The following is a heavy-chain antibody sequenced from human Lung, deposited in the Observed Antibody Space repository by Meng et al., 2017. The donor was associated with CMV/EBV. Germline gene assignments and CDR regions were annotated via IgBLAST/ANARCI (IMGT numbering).Heavy chain of an antibody. Sequence: SETLSLXXTVSGGSISSSSYYWGWIRQPPGKGLEWIGSIYYSGSTYYNPSLKSRVTISVDTSKNQFSLKLSSVTAADTAVYYCARDLQRWLQSGAFDYWGQGTXVTVSS. V-gene: IGHV4-39*07. CDR1: GGSISSSSYY. D-gene: IGHD5-24*01. J-gene: IGHJ4*02. CDR3: ARDLQRWLQSGAFDY. CDR2: IYYSGST.